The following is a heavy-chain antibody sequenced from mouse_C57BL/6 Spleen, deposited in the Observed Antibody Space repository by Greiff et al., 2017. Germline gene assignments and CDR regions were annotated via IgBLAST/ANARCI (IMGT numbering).Heavy chain of an antibody. J-gene: IGHJ2*01. Sequence: EVMLVESGGGLVQPKGSLKLSCAASGFTFNTYAMHWVRQAPGKGLEWVAGIRSKSSNYATNYAVSVKDTFTISRDDSQSMLYLHMNNLKTEDTAMYYCVRSWDPYYFDYWGQGTTLTVSS. D-gene: IGHD4-1*01. CDR3: VRSWDPYYFDY. CDR2: IRSKSSNYAT. V-gene: IGHV10-3*01. CDR1: GFTFNTYA.